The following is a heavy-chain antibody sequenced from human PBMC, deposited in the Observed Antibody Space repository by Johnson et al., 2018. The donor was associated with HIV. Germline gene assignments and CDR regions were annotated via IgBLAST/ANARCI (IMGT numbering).Heavy chain of an antibody. CDR3: TRARYSSSWYNGDAFDI. D-gene: IGHD6-13*01. J-gene: IGHJ3*02. Sequence: HVQLVESGGGVVQPGRSLRLSCAASGFTFCDYYMNWIRQAPGKGLEWVSYISSSGSTIYYADSVKGRFTISRDNAKNSLYLQMNSLRAEDTALYYCTRARYSSSWYNGDAFDIWGQGTMVTVSS. CDR2: ISSSGSTI. V-gene: IGHV3-11*01. CDR1: GFTFCDYY.